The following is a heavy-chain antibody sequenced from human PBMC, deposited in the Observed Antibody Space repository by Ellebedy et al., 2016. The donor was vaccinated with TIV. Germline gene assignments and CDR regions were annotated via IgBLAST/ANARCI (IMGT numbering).Heavy chain of an antibody. CDR2: IYSSGSK. CDR3: ARQGWPIPSWFDP. J-gene: IGHJ5*02. Sequence: MPSETLSLTCAVSGASISSSNWWGWIRQPPGKRLEWTGSIYSSGSKYYKPSLKSRVTVSVDTSKNQFALKLSSVTTADTAVYYCARQGWPIPSWFDPWGQGSLVIVSS. V-gene: IGHV4-39*01. CDR1: GASISSSNW.